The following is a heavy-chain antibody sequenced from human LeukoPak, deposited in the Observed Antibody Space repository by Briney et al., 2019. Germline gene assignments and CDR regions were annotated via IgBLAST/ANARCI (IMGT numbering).Heavy chain of an antibody. CDR1: GGTFSSYA. J-gene: IGHJ4*02. CDR2: IIPILGIA. CDR3: ARDLSYAYYFDY. D-gene: IGHD1-26*01. V-gene: IGHV1-69*04. Sequence: GASVKVSCKASGGTFSSYAISWVRQAPGQGLEWMGRIIPILGIANYAQKFQGRVTITADKSTSTAYMELSSLRSEDTAVYYCARDLSYAYYFDYWGQGTLVTVSS.